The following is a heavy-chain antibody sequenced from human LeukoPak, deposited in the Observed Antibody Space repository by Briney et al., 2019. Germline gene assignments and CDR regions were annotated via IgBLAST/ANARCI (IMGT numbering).Heavy chain of an antibody. J-gene: IGHJ6*04. CDR2: TNTNGNT. CDR1: GGSISTYY. V-gene: IGHV4-4*07. Sequence: PSETLSLICTVSGGSISTYYWSWIRQPAGKGPEWIGRTNTNGNTNYNPSLKSRDTMSVDTSKTHFSLNLSSVTAADSAVYYCARERLGIRVDVWGKGTMVTVSS. D-gene: IGHD6-25*01. CDR3: ARERLGIRVDV.